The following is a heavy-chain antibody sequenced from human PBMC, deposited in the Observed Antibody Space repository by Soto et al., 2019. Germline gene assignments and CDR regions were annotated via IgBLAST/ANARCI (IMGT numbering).Heavy chain of an antibody. J-gene: IGHJ6*02. Sequence: GGSLRLSCAASGFTFSSYSMNWVRQAPGKGLEWVSSISSSSSYIYYADSVKGRFTISRDNAKNSLYLQMNSLRAEDTAVYYCARGGGVIDEYYYYYGMDVWGQGTTVTVSS. CDR2: ISSSSSYI. CDR3: ARGGGVIDEYYYYYGMDV. CDR1: GFTFSSYS. D-gene: IGHD2-8*02. V-gene: IGHV3-21*01.